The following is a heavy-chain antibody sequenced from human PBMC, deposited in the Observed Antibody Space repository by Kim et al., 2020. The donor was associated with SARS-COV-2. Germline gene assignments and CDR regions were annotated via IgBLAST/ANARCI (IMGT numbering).Heavy chain of an antibody. CDR1: GGSFSGYY. J-gene: IGHJ5*02. CDR3: ARWKSDYDFWSGYLNRPGRWFEP. Sequence: SETLSLTCAVYGGSFSGYYWSWIRQPPGKGLEWIGEINHSGSTNYNPSLKSRVTISVDTSKNQFSLKLSSVTAADTAVYYCARWKSDYDFWSGYLNRPGRWFEPWGQGTLVTVSS. V-gene: IGHV4-34*01. D-gene: IGHD3-3*01. CDR2: INHSGST.